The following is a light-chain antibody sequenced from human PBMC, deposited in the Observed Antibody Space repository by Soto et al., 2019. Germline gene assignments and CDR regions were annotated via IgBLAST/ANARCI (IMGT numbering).Light chain of an antibody. V-gene: IGLV6-57*04. CDR2: QDN. Sequence: NFMLTQPHSVSESPGKTVTISCTRSSGSIARNYVQWYQQRPGGAPTTVIYQDNQRPSGVPDRFSGSIDSSSNSASLTISGLKTEDEAVYYCQSYDTINQAGIFGGGTKLTVL. CDR3: QSYDTINQAGI. CDR1: SGSIARNY. J-gene: IGLJ2*01.